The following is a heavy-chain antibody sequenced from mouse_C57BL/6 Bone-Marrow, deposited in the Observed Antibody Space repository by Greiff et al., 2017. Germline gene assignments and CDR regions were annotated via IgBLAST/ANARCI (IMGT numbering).Heavy chain of an antibody. CDR1: GYTFTSYW. Sequence: VQLQQSGTVLARPGASVKMSCKTSGYTFTSYWMHWVKQRPGQGLEWIGAIYPGNSDTSYNQKFKGKAKLTAVTSASTVYMELSSLTNEDSAVYYCTREGGPRCYYFDYWGQGTTLTVSS. CDR2: IYPGNSDT. CDR3: TREGGPRCYYFDY. D-gene: IGHD1-1*01. J-gene: IGHJ2*01. V-gene: IGHV1-5*01.